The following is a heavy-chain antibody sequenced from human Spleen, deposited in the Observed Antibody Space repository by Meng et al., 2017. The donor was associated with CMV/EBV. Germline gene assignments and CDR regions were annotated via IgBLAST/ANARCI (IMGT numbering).Heavy chain of an antibody. CDR3: ARVNGVSAISYFYGMDV. J-gene: IGHJ6*02. D-gene: IGHD2-8*01. Sequence: GESLKISCAASGFTFNDYAMNWVRQAPGRGLEWVAIISYDGSNEKYTDSVKGRFTISRDNSQNTLYLQMHSLRAEDTAVYYCARVNGVSAISYFYGMDVWGQGTTVTVSS. CDR1: GFTFNDYA. V-gene: IGHV3-30*03. CDR2: ISYDGSNE.